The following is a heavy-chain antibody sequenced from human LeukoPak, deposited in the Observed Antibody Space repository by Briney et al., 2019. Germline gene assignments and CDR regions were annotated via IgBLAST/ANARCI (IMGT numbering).Heavy chain of an antibody. J-gene: IGHJ5*02. V-gene: IGHV3-30*04. CDR2: VSVEGIGR. Sequence: GGSLRLSCAASGLTFSSYTMYWFRQAPGKGLQWVASVSVEGIGRYFPGSVEGRFTISRDNAKNTVHLQMNNLRAEDTAVYYCARDRPHNWFDPWGQGTLVTVSS. CDR1: GLTFSSYT. CDR3: ARDRPHNWFDP.